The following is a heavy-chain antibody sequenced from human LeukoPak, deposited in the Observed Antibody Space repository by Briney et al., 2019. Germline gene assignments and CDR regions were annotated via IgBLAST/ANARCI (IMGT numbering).Heavy chain of an antibody. CDR1: GYTFTGYY. Sequence: ASVKVSCKASGYTFTGYYMHWVRQAPGQGLEWMGWINPNSGGTNYAQKFQGRVTMTRDTSISTAYMELGRLRSDDTAVYYCARDVYCSSTSCPGGYYYMDVWGKGTTVTVSS. V-gene: IGHV1-2*02. CDR2: INPNSGGT. D-gene: IGHD2-2*01. CDR3: ARDVYCSSTSCPGGYYYMDV. J-gene: IGHJ6*03.